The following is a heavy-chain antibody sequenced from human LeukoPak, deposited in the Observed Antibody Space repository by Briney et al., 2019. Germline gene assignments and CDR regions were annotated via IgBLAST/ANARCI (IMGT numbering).Heavy chain of an antibody. D-gene: IGHD6-19*01. CDR2: ISAYNGNT. V-gene: IGHV1-18*01. CDR1: GYTFTSYG. CDR3: ARDQSPYSSGWYPPGGY. Sequence: GASVKVSCKASGYTFTSYGISWVRQAPGQGLEWMGWISAYNGNTNYAQKLQGRVAMTTDTSTSTAYMELRSLRSDDTAVYYCARDQSPYSSGWYPPGGYWGQGTLVTVSS. J-gene: IGHJ4*02.